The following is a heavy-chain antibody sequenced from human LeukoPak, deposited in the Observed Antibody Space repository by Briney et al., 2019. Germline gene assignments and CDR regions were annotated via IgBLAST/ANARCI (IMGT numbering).Heavy chain of an antibody. Sequence: PGGSLRLSCAASGFTFSSYEMNWVRQAPGKGLEWVSYISSSGSTIHYADSVKGRFTISRDNAKNSLYLQMNSLRAEDTAVYYCARGASGWLYYFDYWGQGTLVTVSS. CDR2: ISSSGSTI. D-gene: IGHD6-19*01. V-gene: IGHV3-48*03. CDR3: ARGASGWLYYFDY. J-gene: IGHJ4*02. CDR1: GFTFSSYE.